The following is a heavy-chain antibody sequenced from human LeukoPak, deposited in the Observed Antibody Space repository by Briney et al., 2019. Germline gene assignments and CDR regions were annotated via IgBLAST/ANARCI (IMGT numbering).Heavy chain of an antibody. Sequence: GGSLRLSCAASGFTFSTLAMIWVRQPPGKGLEWVSSIFPSGGEIHYADSVKGRFTISRDNSKNTLYLQMNSLRAEDTAVYYCAKGMKAHILTGYRPTEYFQHWGQGTLVTVSS. CDR2: IFPSGGEI. J-gene: IGHJ1*01. CDR3: AKGMKAHILTGYRPTEYFQH. CDR1: GFTFSTLA. V-gene: IGHV3-23*01. D-gene: IGHD3-9*01.